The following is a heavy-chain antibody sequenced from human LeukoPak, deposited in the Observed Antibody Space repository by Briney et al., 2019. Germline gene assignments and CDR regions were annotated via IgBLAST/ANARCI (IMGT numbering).Heavy chain of an antibody. CDR1: GFTFSSYA. CDR3: AKDSRIAVAGTVDY. Sequence: GGSLRLSCAASGFTFSSYAMSWVRQAPGKGLEWVSAISGSGGSTYYADSVKGRFTISRDNPKNTLYLQMNSLRAEDTAVYYCAKDSRIAVAGTVDYWGQGTLVTVSS. J-gene: IGHJ4*02. D-gene: IGHD6-19*01. CDR2: ISGSGGST. V-gene: IGHV3-23*01.